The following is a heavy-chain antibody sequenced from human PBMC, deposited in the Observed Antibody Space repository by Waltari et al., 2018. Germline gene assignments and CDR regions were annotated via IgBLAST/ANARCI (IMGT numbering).Heavy chain of an antibody. V-gene: IGHV3-23*01. D-gene: IGHD3-22*01. CDR3: ARHLYSIDYLELAK. Sequence: EEHLLESGGGLAQPGGSLRLSWAASGFNFVRYALSWVRQAPGKGLEWVSGISDSGVITKYADSVKGRFTVSRDNSKNTVFLHLNSLRAEDTAIYYCARHLYSIDYLELAKWGQGTLVTVSS. CDR1: GFNFVRYA. CDR2: ISDSGVIT. J-gene: IGHJ4*02.